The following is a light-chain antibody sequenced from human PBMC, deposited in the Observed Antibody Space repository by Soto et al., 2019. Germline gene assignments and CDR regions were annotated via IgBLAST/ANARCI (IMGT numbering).Light chain of an antibody. V-gene: IGKV3-20*01. CDR3: QHYGSSSLT. CDR2: GAS. CDR1: QSVSSSK. Sequence: EIVLTQSPGTLSLSPGERVTLSCRASQSVSSSKLVWYQQKLGQAPRLLISGASSRATGIPDRFCGSGSGTDFTLTISRLEPEDFAVYYCQHYGSSSLTFGGGTKVEIK. J-gene: IGKJ4*01.